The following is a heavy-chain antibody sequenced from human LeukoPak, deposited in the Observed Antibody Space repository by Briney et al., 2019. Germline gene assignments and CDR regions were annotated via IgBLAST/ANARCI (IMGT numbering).Heavy chain of an antibody. CDR2: ISSDSSYI. Sequence: GGSLRLSCAASGFTFSSCSMNWVRQAPGKGLEWVSAISSDSSYIYYADSVRGRFTISRDNAKNSLYLQMNSLRAEDTAVYYCARIGYSSSSLDYWGQGTLVTVSS. J-gene: IGHJ4*02. CDR1: GFTFSSCS. CDR3: ARIGYSSSSLDY. V-gene: IGHV3-21*01. D-gene: IGHD6-6*01.